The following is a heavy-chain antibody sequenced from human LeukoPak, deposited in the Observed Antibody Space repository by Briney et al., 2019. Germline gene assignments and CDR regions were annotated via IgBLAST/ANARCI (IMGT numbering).Heavy chain of an antibody. D-gene: IGHD3-10*01. CDR3: WVHGSGSHAQPFDY. Sequence: GRSLRLSCAASGFTFDDYAMHWVRQAPGKGLEWVSGISWNSGSIGYADSVKGRSTISRDNAKNSLYLQMNSLRAEDTALYYCWVHGSGSHAQPFDYWGQGTLVTVSS. J-gene: IGHJ4*02. CDR2: ISWNSGSI. V-gene: IGHV3-9*01. CDR1: GFTFDDYA.